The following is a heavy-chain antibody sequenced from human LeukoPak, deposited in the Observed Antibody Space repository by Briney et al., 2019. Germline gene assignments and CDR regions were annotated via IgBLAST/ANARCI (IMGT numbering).Heavy chain of an antibody. CDR3: ARERGEGFDY. CDR1: GFTFSSYS. CDR2: ISSSSSYI. Sequence: GGSLRLSCAASGFTFSSYSMNWVRQAPGKGLEWVSSISSSSSYIYYADSVKGRFTISRDNAKNSLYLQMNSLRAEDTAVDYCARERGEGFDYWGQGTLVTVSS. D-gene: IGHD3-16*01. V-gene: IGHV3-21*01. J-gene: IGHJ4*02.